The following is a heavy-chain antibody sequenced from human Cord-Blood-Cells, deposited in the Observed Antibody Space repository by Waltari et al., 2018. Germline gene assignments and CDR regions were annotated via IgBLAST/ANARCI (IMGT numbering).Heavy chain of an antibody. CDR1: GGTFSSYA. Sequence: QVQLVQSGAEVKKPGSSVKGSCKASGGTFSSYATSWVRQAPGQGLEWRGGIIPICGTANYAEKFQGRVTITADESTSTAYVELSSLRSEDTAVYYCARSSQLWLLFDYWGQGTLVTVSS. CDR3: ARSSQLWLLFDY. V-gene: IGHV1-69*01. D-gene: IGHD3-22*01. J-gene: IGHJ4*02. CDR2: IIPICGTA.